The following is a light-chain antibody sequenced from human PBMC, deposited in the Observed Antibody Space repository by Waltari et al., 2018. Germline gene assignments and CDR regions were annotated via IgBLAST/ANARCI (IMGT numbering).Light chain of an antibody. CDR2: DVN. J-gene: IGLJ1*01. Sequence: QSALTQPASVSGSPGPSITLSCTGSSLDVGGFDFVSWYRQHPGKAPKVVIFDVNNRPSGGAGRVSGSKSRNTASLTISGLQAEDEGDYYCTSYTSRHTLVFGGGTKVTVL. CDR1: SLDVGGFDF. V-gene: IGLV2-14*01. CDR3: TSYTSRHTLV.